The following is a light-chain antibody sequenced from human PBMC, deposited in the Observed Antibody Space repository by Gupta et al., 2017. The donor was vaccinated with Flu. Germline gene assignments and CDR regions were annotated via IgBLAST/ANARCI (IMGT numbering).Light chain of an antibody. CDR3: CSDSGSANLWV. V-gene: IGLV2-11*01. Sequence: QSALTQPRSVSGSPGRSVTISYTGTSHDVGSYNSVYWYQQSPGKAPKLMICDVQTWPSGVPARFSGSKSGTTAAFTTTGLQAEEEADYYCCSDSGSANLWVFGGGTKLTVL. CDR2: DVQ. CDR1: SHDVGSYNS. J-gene: IGLJ3*02.